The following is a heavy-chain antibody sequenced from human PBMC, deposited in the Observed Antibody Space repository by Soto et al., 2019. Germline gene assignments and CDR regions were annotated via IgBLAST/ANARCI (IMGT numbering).Heavy chain of an antibody. CDR1: GYIMTTYG. CDR3: ARGTYLDY. D-gene: IGHD1-1*01. V-gene: IGHV1-18*01. CDR2: ISAYNDHT. J-gene: IGHJ4*02. Sequence: QVQLVQSGTEVKKPGASVKVSCKASGYIMTTYGVSWVRQAPGQGLEWMGWISAYNDHTNYAQKFQGRVTMTTDTSTSTAYMELRSLRSDDTAVYYCARGTYLDYWGQGTLVTVSS.